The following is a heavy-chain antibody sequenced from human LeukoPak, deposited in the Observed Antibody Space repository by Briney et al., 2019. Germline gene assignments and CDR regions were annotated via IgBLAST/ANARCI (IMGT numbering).Heavy chain of an antibody. V-gene: IGHV4-39*01. Sequence: SETLSLTCTVSGGSISSSSYYWGWLRQPPGKGLEWIGSIYYSGSTYYNPSLKSRVTISVDTSKNQFSLKLSSVTAADTAVYYCARSVDTAMTKKYYYYYGMDVWGQGTTVTVSS. CDR3: ARSVDTAMTKKYYYYYGMDV. D-gene: IGHD5-18*01. CDR1: GGSISSSSYY. J-gene: IGHJ6*02. CDR2: IYYSGST.